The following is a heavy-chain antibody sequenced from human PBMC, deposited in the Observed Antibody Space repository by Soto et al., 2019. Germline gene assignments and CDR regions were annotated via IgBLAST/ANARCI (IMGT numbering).Heavy chain of an antibody. CDR2: ISYDGSNK. CDR1: GFTFSSYG. CDR3: AKGGKVVAARSNLDV. D-gene: IGHD6-6*01. J-gene: IGHJ6*02. Sequence: VGSLRLSCAASGFTFSSYGMHWVRQAPGKGLEWVAVISYDGSNKYYADSVKGRFTISRDNSKNTLYLQMNSLRAEDTAVYYCAKGGKVVAARSNLDVWGQGTTVTVSS. V-gene: IGHV3-30*18.